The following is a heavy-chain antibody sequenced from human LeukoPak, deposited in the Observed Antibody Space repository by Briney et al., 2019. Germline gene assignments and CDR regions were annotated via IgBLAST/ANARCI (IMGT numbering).Heavy chain of an antibody. V-gene: IGHV3-33*01. D-gene: IGHD4-23*01. CDR1: GFTLSSYG. CDR2: IWYDGSNK. CDR3: ARDLGGNYLSLYD. Sequence: GGSLRLSCAASGFTLSSYGIHWVRQAPGKGLEWVAVIWYDGSNKYYADSVKGRFTISRDNSKNTLYLQMNSLRAEDTAVYYCARDLGGNYLSLYDWGQGTLVTVSS. J-gene: IGHJ4*02.